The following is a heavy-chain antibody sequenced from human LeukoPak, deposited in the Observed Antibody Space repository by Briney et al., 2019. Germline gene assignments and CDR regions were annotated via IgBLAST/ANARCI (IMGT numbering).Heavy chain of an antibody. CDR1: GGSITTDR. J-gene: IGHJ3*02. D-gene: IGHD2/OR15-2a*01. CDR2: IYYSGRT. CDR3: ARKNDFEI. Sequence: SETLSLTCTVSGGSITTDRWNWIRQPPGKGLEWIWCIYYSGRTYYNPSLESRVTISVDMSKSQFSLRLTSVTAADTALYYCARKNDFEIWGQGTLVTVSS. V-gene: IGHV4-59*01.